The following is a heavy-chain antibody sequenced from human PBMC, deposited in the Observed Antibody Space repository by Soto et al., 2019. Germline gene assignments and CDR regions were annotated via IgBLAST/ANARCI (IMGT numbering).Heavy chain of an antibody. CDR1: GGSISSYY. V-gene: IGHV4-59*08. J-gene: IGHJ4*02. CDR2: IYYSGST. D-gene: IGHD5-12*01. CDR3: ARQDSGYDGLDY. Sequence: SETLSLTCTVSGGSISSYYWSWIRQPSGKGLEWIGYIYYSGSTNYNPSLKSRVTISVDTSKNEFSLNLSSVTAADTAVYYCARQDSGYDGLDYWGQGTLVTVSS.